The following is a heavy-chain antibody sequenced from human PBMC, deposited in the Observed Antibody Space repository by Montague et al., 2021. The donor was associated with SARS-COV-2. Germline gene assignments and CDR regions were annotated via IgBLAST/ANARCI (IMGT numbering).Heavy chain of an antibody. D-gene: IGHD4-23*01. CDR2: IYYSGST. V-gene: IGHV4-39*01. CDR3: ARLRGDYGGTYDTFDI. CDR1: GGSISSRSYY. Sequence: SETLSLTCTVSGGSISSRSYYWGRIRQPPGKGLEWIGSIYYSGSTYYNPSLKSRVTISVGTSKNQFSLKLSSVTAADTAVYYCARLRGDYGGTYDTFDIWGQGTMVTVSS. J-gene: IGHJ3*02.